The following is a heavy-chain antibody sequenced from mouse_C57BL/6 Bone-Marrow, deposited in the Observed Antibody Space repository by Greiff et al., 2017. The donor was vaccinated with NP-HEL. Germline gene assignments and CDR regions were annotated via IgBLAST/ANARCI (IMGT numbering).Heavy chain of an antibody. J-gene: IGHJ3*01. Sequence: VQLQQPGAELVKPGASVKMSCKASGYTFTSYWLTWVKQRPGQGLEWIGDIYPGSGSTNYNEKFKSKATLTVDTSSSTAYMQLSSLTSEDSAVYYCARALHYYGSSWFAYWGQGTLVTVSA. V-gene: IGHV1-55*01. CDR1: GYTFTSYW. CDR2: IYPGSGST. CDR3: ARALHYYGSSWFAY. D-gene: IGHD1-1*01.